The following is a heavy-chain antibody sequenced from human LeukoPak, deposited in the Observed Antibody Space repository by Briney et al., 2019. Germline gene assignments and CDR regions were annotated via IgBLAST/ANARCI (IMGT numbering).Heavy chain of an antibody. CDR2: IIPIFGTA. D-gene: IGHD4-23*01. J-gene: IGHJ4*02. V-gene: IGHV1-69*05. CDR1: GGTFSSYA. CDR3: ARFIGGNRRYFDY. Sequence: SVKVSCKASGGTFSSYAISWVRQAPGQGLEWMGGIIPIFGTANYAQKFQGRVTITTDESTSTAYMELSSLRSEDTAVYYCARFIGGNRRYFDYWGQGTLVTVSS.